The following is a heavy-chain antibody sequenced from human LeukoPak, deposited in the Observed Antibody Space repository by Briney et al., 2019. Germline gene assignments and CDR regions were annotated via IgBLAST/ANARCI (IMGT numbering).Heavy chain of an antibody. Sequence: SETLSLTCTVSGGSISSSSYYWGWIRQPPGKGLEWIGSIYYSGSTYYNPSLKSRVTISVDTSKNQFSLKLSSVTAADTAVYYCARVMSSDSSSWFTFDAFDIWGQGTMVTVSS. CDR3: ARVMSSDSSSWFTFDAFDI. CDR1: GGSISSSSYY. J-gene: IGHJ3*02. V-gene: IGHV4-39*07. CDR2: IYYSGST. D-gene: IGHD6-13*01.